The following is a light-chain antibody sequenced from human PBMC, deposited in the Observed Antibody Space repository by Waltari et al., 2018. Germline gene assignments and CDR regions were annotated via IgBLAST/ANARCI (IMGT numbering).Light chain of an antibody. CDR1: QNVNSN. CDR3: QQHNDWPPWT. Sequence: EIIMTQSPATLSLSPGERANLSCRASQNVNSNLAWYQQKPGQAPRLLIYGASIRATGIPSRFSGSVSGTQCTLTINILQSEDSAVYFCQQHNDWPPWTFCQGTKVELK. J-gene: IGKJ1*01. V-gene: IGKV3D-15*03. CDR2: GAS.